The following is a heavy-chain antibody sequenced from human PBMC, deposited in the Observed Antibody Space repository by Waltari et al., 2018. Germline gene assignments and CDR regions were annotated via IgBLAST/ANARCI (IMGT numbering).Heavy chain of an antibody. CDR3: ATYLGASLGTAAFDV. D-gene: IGHD1-1*01. J-gene: IGHJ3*01. CDR1: GGSITSNRHY. CDR2: RSYNGAT. Sequence: QLQLQESGPGLVKPSETLSLTCSVPGGSITSNRHYWGWIRQPPGPGLEWIGTRSYNGATYSSPSLKSRVTISRDTSKNQLSLKLGSVTAADTAVYYCATYLGASLGTAAFDVWGQGTMVTVSS. V-gene: IGHV4-39*01.